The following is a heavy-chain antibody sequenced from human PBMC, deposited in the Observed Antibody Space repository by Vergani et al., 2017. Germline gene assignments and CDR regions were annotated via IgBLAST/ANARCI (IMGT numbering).Heavy chain of an antibody. Sequence: QVQLVESGGGVVQPGRFLRLSCAASGFTFSSYGMHWVRQGPGKGLEWVAVIWYDGSNKYYADSVKGRFTISRDNSKNTLYLQMNSLRAEDTAVYYCARESFGGSYSSDFDYWGQGTLVTVSS. CDR3: ARESFGGSYSSDFDY. CDR1: GFTFSSYG. V-gene: IGHV3-33*01. CDR2: IWYDGSNK. D-gene: IGHD1-26*01. J-gene: IGHJ4*02.